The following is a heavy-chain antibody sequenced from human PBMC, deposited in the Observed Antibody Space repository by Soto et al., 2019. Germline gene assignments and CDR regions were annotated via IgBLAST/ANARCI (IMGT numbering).Heavy chain of an antibody. CDR3: ARDLRFQGHDYADYLGYGMDV. D-gene: IGHD4-17*01. Sequence: SETLSLTCTVSGGSISPYYWSWIRQPPGKGLEWIGYIYYRGSTNYNPSPKSRVTILADTSKNQFSLNLSSVTTADTAVYYCARDLRFQGHDYADYLGYGMDVWGQGTTVTVSS. V-gene: IGHV4-59*01. J-gene: IGHJ6*02. CDR1: GGSISPYY. CDR2: IYYRGST.